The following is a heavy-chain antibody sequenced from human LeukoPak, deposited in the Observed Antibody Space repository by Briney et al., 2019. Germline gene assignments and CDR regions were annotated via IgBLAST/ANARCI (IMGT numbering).Heavy chain of an antibody. V-gene: IGHV3-21*01. CDR1: GFTFSSYS. CDR3: ASDHYDSSGYQHGGAFDI. Sequence: GGSLRLSCAASGFTFSSYSMNWVRQAPGKGLEWVSSISSSSSYIYYADSVKGRFTISRDNAKNSLYLQMNSLRAEDTAVYYCASDHYDSSGYQHGGAFDIWGQGTMVTVSS. CDR2: ISSSSSYI. J-gene: IGHJ3*02. D-gene: IGHD3-22*01.